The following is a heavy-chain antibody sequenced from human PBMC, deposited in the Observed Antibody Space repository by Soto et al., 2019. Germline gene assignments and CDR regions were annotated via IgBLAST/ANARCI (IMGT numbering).Heavy chain of an antibody. V-gene: IGHV5-51*01. CDR3: ARLRGSYYVAYYYGMDV. D-gene: IGHD1-26*01. Sequence: GESLKISCKGSGYSFTSYWIGWVRQMPGKGLERMGIIYPGDSDTRYSPSFQGQVTISADKSISTAYLQWSSLKASDTAMFYCARLRGSYYVAYYYGMDVWGQGTTVNRLL. J-gene: IGHJ6*02. CDR1: GYSFTSYW. CDR2: IYPGDSDT.